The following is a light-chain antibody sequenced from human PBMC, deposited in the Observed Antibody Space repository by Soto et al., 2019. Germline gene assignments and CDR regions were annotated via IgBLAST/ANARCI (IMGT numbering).Light chain of an antibody. CDR2: DAS. CDR1: QSVGSY. J-gene: IGKJ1*01. CDR3: QQRNNWA. Sequence: SVLTQSPATLSLSPGERATLSCRASQSVGSYLAWYQQKPGQAPRLLIYDASNRATGIPARFSGSGSGTDFTLTISSLEPEDFAVYYCQQRNNWAFGQGTNVDIK. V-gene: IGKV3-11*01.